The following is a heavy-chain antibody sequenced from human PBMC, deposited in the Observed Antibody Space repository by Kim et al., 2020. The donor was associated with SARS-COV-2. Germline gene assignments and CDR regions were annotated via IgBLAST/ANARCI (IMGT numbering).Heavy chain of an antibody. CDR2: ISSSGSTI. V-gene: IGHV3-11*01. J-gene: IGHJ6*02. CDR1: GFTFSDYY. CDR3: ARDFLKLRNVGARHYYYFGMDV. D-gene: IGHD1-26*01. Sequence: GGSLRLSCAASGFTFSDYYMSWIRQAPGKGLEWVSYISSSGSTIYYADSVKGRFTISRDNAKNSLYLQMNSLRAEDTAVYYCARDFLKLRNVGARHYYYFGMDVWGQGTTVTVAS.